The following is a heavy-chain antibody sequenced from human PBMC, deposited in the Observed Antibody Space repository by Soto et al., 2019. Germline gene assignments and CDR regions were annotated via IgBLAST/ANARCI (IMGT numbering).Heavy chain of an antibody. J-gene: IGHJ4*02. CDR3: ARMCLAEYSSSSYFDY. D-gene: IGHD6-6*01. Sequence: SETLSLTCTVSGGSISSGGYYWSWIRQHPGKGLEWIGYIYYSGSTYYNPSLKSRVTISVDTSKNQFSLKLSSVTAADTAVYYCARMCLAEYSSSSYFDYWGQGTLVTVSS. V-gene: IGHV4-31*03. CDR1: GGSISSGGYY. CDR2: IYYSGST.